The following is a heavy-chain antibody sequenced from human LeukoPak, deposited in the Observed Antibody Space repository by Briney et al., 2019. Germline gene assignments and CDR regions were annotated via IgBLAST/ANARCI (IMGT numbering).Heavy chain of an antibody. D-gene: IGHD1-26*01. CDR1: GFTFSSYS. Sequence: GGSLRLSCAASGFTFSSYSMSWVRQAPGKGLEWVSSISSSSTYIYYADSVKGRFTISRDNAKNSLYLQMNSLRAEDTAVYYCARWEGDRVSDDYWGQGTLVTVSS. V-gene: IGHV3-21*01. CDR3: ARWEGDRVSDDY. CDR2: ISSSSTYI. J-gene: IGHJ4*02.